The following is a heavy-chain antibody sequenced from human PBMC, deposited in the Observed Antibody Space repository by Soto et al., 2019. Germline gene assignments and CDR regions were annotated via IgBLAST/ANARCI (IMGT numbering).Heavy chain of an antibody. V-gene: IGHV4-30-2*01. CDR2: MYHTENT. J-gene: IGHJ5*02. CDR1: GGSISSGGYS. Sequence: SETLSLTCAVSGGSISSGGYSWSWIRQPPGKGLEWIGYMYHTENTNYNPSLKSRVTISLDTSKNKFSLKLTSVTAADAAIYYCARGDDWKSSCFDPWGQGTLVTVSS. CDR3: ARGDDWKSSCFDP. D-gene: IGHD1-1*01.